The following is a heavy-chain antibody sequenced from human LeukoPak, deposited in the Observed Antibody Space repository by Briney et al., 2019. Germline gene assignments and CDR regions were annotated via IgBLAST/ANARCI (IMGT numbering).Heavy chain of an antibody. CDR3: AKEYSGYDFDY. D-gene: IGHD5-12*01. CDR1: GFTLRSYD. V-gene: IGHV3-23*01. J-gene: IGHJ4*03. CDR2: TSGSGVNS. Sequence: PGGSLRLSCAASGFTLRSYDMSWVRQAPGKGLEWVAATSGSGVNSYYADSVRGRFTISRDNSQNTLYLQMDSLRAEDTALYYCAKEYSGYDFDYWGQGTTVTVSS.